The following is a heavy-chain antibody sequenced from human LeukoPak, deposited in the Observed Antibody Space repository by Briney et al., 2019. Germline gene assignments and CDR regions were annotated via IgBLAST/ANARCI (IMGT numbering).Heavy chain of an antibody. D-gene: IGHD6-19*01. Sequence: ASVKVSCKASGGTFSSYAISWVRQAPGQGLEWMGGIIPIFGTANYAQKFQGRVTITADESTSTAYMELSSLRSEDTAVYYCARDHIAVAGTFDPWGQGTLVTVSS. J-gene: IGHJ5*02. V-gene: IGHV1-69*13. CDR2: IIPIFGTA. CDR1: GGTFSSYA. CDR3: ARDHIAVAGTFDP.